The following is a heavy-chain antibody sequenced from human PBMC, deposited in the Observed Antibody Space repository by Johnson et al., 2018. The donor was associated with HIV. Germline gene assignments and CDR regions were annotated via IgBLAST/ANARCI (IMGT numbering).Heavy chain of an antibody. CDR1: GFTFSSYW. J-gene: IGHJ3*02. CDR2: IKQDGSEK. D-gene: IGHD6-13*01. Sequence: VQLVESGGGLVQPGGSLRLSCAASGFTFSSYWMSWVRQAPGKGLEWVANIKQDGSEKYYVDSVKGRFTISRDNAKNSLYLQMHSLRAEDTAVYYCARDFYLLSISWYSAFDIWGQGTMVTVSS. V-gene: IGHV3-7*01. CDR3: ARDFYLLSISWYSAFDI.